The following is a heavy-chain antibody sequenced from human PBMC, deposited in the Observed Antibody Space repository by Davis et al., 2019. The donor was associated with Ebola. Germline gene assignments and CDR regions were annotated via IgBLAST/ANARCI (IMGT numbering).Heavy chain of an antibody. V-gene: IGHV3-53*04. Sequence: PGGSLRLSCAASGFTVSSNYMSWVRQAPGKGLEWVSVIYSGGSTYYADSVKGRFTISRHNSKNTLYLQMNSLRAEDTAVYYCAREGYCSSTSCPILYYYGMDVWGQGTTVTVSS. J-gene: IGHJ6*02. D-gene: IGHD2-2*01. CDR3: AREGYCSSTSCPILYYYGMDV. CDR2: IYSGGST. CDR1: GFTVSSNY.